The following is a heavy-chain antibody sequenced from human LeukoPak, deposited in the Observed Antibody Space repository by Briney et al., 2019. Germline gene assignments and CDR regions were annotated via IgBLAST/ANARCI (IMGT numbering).Heavy chain of an antibody. CDR3: ANLSSFDYYYYYMDV. J-gene: IGHJ6*03. D-gene: IGHD6-6*01. Sequence: SETLSLTCTVSGGSISSSSYYWGWIRQPPGKGLEWIGSIYYSGSTYYNPSLKSRVTISVDTSKNQFSLKLSSVTAADTAVYYCANLSSFDYYYYYMDVWGKGTTVTVSS. V-gene: IGHV4-39*01. CDR1: GGSISSSSYY. CDR2: IYYSGST.